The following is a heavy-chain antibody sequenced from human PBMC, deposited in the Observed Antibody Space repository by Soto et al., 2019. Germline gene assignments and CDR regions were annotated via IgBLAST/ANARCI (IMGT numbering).Heavy chain of an antibody. CDR3: ASTYCGGDCYSRLGAFDI. J-gene: IGHJ3*02. CDR1: GGSISSGGYS. Sequence: PSETLFLTCAVSGGSISSGGYSWSWIRQPPGKGLEWIGYIYHSGSTYYNPSLKSRVTISVDRSKNQFSLKLSSVTAADTAVYYCASTYCGGDCYSRLGAFDIWGQGTMVTVSS. V-gene: IGHV4-30-2*01. CDR2: IYHSGST. D-gene: IGHD2-21*02.